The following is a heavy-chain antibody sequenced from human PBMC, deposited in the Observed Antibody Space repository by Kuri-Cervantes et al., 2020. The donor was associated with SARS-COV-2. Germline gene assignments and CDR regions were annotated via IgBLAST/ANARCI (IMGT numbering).Heavy chain of an antibody. CDR3: AREAPCRIVGAICYGMDV. Sequence: GESLKISCAASGFTFSSYAMHWVRQAPGKGLEWVAVISYDGSNKYYADSVKGRFTISRDNAMNSLYLQMNSLRDEDTAVYYCAREAPCRIVGAICYGMDVWGQGTTVTVSS. CDR1: GFTFSSYA. CDR2: ISYDGSNK. J-gene: IGHJ6*02. D-gene: IGHD1-26*01. V-gene: IGHV3-30-3*01.